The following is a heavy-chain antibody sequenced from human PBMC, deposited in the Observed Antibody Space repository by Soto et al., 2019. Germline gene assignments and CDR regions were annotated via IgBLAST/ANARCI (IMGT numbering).Heavy chain of an antibody. CDR3: ARDVRYSGTTVMDV. Sequence: SVKVSCKASGGPFSSYAISGVRQAPGQGLEWMGGIIPIFGTANYAQKFQGRVTITADESTSTAYMELSSLRSEDTAVYYCARDVRYSGTTVMDVWGQGTTVTVSS. V-gene: IGHV1-69*13. J-gene: IGHJ6*02. D-gene: IGHD1-26*01. CDR2: IIPIFGTA. CDR1: GGPFSSYA.